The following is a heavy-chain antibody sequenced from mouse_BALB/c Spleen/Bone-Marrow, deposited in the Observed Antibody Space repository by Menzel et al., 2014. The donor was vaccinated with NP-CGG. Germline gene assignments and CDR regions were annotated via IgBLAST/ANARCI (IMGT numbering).Heavy chain of an antibody. Sequence: VQLQQSGAELVRPGASVKLSCKASGYTFTSYWMNWVKQRPEQGLEWIGRIDPYDIETHYNQKFKDKAILTLDKSSSTAYKQLSSLTSEDAAVYYCAKEDYGYAMDYWGQGTSVTVSS. J-gene: IGHJ4*01. V-gene: IGHV1-74*01. CDR2: IDPYDIET. CDR3: AKEDYGYAMDY. D-gene: IGHD1-1*01. CDR1: GYTFTSYW.